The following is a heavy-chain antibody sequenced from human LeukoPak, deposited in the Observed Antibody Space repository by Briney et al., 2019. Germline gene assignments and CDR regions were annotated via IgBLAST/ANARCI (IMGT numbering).Heavy chain of an antibody. J-gene: IGHJ4*02. V-gene: IGHV3-7*01. CDR1: GFTFSSYL. D-gene: IGHD3-3*01. CDR3: ARESVVLRFLEWPLHYFDY. Sequence: GGSLRLSCAASGFTFSSYLMSWVRQAPGKGLEWVANIKQDGSEKYYVDSVKGRFTISRDNAKNSLYLQMNSLRAEDTAVYYCARESVVLRFLEWPLHYFDYWGQGTLVTVSS. CDR2: IKQDGSEK.